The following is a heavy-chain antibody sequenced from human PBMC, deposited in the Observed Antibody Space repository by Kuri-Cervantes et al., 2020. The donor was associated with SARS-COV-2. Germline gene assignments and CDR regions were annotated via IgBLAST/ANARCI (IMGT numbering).Heavy chain of an antibody. Sequence: ASVKVSCKASGYTFTGYYMHWVRQAPGQGIEWMGWMNPNSGGTNYAQKFQGRVTMTRDTSISTAYMELSRLRSDDTAVYYCARFTRYSSSSAVDDYYYYMDYWGKGTTVTVSS. D-gene: IGHD6-6*01. CDR1: GYTFTGYY. J-gene: IGHJ6*03. CDR3: ARFTRYSSSSAVDDYYYYMDY. CDR2: MNPNSGGT. V-gene: IGHV1-2*02.